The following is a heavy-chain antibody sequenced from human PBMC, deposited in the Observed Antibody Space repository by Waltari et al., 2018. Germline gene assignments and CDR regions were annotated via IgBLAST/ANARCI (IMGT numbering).Heavy chain of an antibody. D-gene: IGHD5-12*01. V-gene: IGHV1-46*01. J-gene: IGHJ4*02. CDR2: IATNTGRP. Sequence: QVVMVQSGAEVRKPGASVKVSCKASGYIFTGYSMHWVRQAPGQGLEWMGIIATNTGRPTIAQKFQRTVTMTRDTSTGTVYMELSNLRSEDTAVYFCARDGSRDGYSFLDYWGQGTRVSVSS. CDR3: ARDGSRDGYSFLDY. CDR1: GYIFTGYS.